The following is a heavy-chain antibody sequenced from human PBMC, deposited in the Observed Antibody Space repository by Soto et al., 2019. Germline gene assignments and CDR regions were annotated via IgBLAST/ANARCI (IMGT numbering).Heavy chain of an antibody. D-gene: IGHD3-10*01. V-gene: IGHV3-15*07. J-gene: IGHJ4*02. CDR2: IKSKADGGTT. CDR1: AVTW. Sequence: EVQLVESGGGLVQPGGSLRLSCAVSAVTWMHWVRQTPGKGPVWVARIKSKADGGTTDYAAPVKGRFTISRDDSKTTLYLQMNSLRTEDTAVYYCTTLTMVDVHNDYWGQGTLVTVSS. CDR3: TTLTMVDVHNDY.